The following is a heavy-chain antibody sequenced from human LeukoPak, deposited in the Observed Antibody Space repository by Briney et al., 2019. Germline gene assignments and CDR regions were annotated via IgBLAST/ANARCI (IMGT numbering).Heavy chain of an antibody. CDR3: AKEPGSNWFDP. CDR1: GFTFSDYS. V-gene: IGHV3-23*01. D-gene: IGHD1-1*01. J-gene: IGHJ5*02. Sequence: GGSLRLSCAASGFTFSDYSMNWVRQAPGKGLEWVSAISGSGGSTYYADSVKGRFTISRDNSKNTLYLQMNSLRAEDTAVYYCAKEPGSNWFDPWGQGTLVTVSS. CDR2: ISGSGGST.